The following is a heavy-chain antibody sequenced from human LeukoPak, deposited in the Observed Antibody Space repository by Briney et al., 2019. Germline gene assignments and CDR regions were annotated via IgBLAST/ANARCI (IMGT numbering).Heavy chain of an antibody. CDR2: ISGSGGST. CDR3: AKGLQWELPFDY. D-gene: IGHD1-26*01. CDR1: GFTFSNAW. Sequence: GGSLRLSCAASGFTFSNAWMSWVRQAPGKGLEWVSAISGSGGSTYYADSVKGRFTISRDNSKNMLYVQMNSLRAEDTAVYSCAKGLQWELPFDYWGQGTLVTVSS. V-gene: IGHV3-23*01. J-gene: IGHJ4*02.